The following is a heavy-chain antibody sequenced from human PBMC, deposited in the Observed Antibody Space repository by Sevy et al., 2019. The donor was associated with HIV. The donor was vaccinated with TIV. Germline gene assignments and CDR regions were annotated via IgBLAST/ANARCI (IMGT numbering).Heavy chain of an antibody. D-gene: IGHD1-1*01. J-gene: IGHJ3*02. CDR3: SRTSQGNPDPLHAFDI. Sequence: ASGKVSCKASGYTFTSYGISWVRQAPGQGLEWMGWISAYNGNTNYAQKLQGRVTMTTDTSTSTAYMELRSLRSDDTAVYYCSRTSQGNPDPLHAFDIWGQGTMVTVSS. V-gene: IGHV1-18*01. CDR1: GYTFTSYG. CDR2: ISAYNGNT.